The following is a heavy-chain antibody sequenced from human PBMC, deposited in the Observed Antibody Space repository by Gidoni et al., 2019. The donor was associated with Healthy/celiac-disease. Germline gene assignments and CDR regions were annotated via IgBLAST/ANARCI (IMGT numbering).Heavy chain of an antibody. CDR2: IWYDGSNK. CDR1: GFTCSSYG. J-gene: IGHJ4*02. D-gene: IGHD2-8*01. Sequence: QVQLVESGGGVVQPGRSLRLSCAASGFTCSSYGMHWVRQAPGKGLEWVAVIWYDGSNKYYADSVKGRFTISRDNSKNTLYLQMNSLRAEDTAVYYCARDPVGLMVYAISHFDYWGQGTLVTVSS. V-gene: IGHV3-33*01. CDR3: ARDPVGLMVYAISHFDY.